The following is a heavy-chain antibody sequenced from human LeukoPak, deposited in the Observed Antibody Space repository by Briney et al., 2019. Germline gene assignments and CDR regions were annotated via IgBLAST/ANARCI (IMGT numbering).Heavy chain of an antibody. V-gene: IGHV3-23*01. J-gene: IGHJ5*02. D-gene: IGHD3-3*01. CDR2: ISGSGGST. Sequence: PGGSLRLSCAASGFTFSSYAMSWVRQAPGKGLEWVSAISGSGGSTYYADSVKGRFTISRDNSKNTLYLQMNSLRAEDTAVYYCAKDSASPAYYDFWSGYYTSWFDPWGQGTLVTVSS. CDR1: GFTFSSYA. CDR3: AKDSASPAYYDFWSGYYTSWFDP.